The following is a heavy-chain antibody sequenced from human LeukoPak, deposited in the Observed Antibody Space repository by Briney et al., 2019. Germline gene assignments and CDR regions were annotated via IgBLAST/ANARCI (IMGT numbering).Heavy chain of an antibody. CDR1: GFTFSSYA. D-gene: IGHD3-3*01. V-gene: IGHV3-23*01. J-gene: IGHJ5*02. Sequence: GGSLRLSCAASGFTFSSYAMSWVRQAPGKGLEWVSAISGSGGSTYYADSVKGRFTISRDNSKNTLYLQMNSLRTEDTAVYYCAKDNTIFGVSPFDPWGQGTLVTVSS. CDR2: ISGSGGST. CDR3: AKDNTIFGVSPFDP.